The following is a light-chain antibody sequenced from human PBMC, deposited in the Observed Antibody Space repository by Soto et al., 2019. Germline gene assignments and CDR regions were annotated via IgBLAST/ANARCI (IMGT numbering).Light chain of an antibody. CDR2: RNN. Sequence: QSVLTQPPSASGTPGQRVTISCSGSSSNIGSNYLYWYQQLPGTAPQLLIYRNNQRPSGVPDRFFGSKSGTSASLAISGRRSEDEADYYCAAWDDSLSGLVFGGGTKLTVL. CDR1: SSNIGSNY. CDR3: AAWDDSLSGLV. J-gene: IGLJ2*01. V-gene: IGLV1-47*01.